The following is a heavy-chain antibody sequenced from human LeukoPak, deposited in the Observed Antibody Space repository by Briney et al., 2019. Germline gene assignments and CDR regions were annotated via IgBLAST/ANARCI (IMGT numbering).Heavy chain of an antibody. CDR1: GGSVSSVGYC. Sequence: SQTLSLTCTVSGGSVSSVGYCWRWIRQHPGKGLEWIGYIYYSGSTYYNPSLKSRVTISVDTSKNQFSLKLSSVTAADTAVYYCARGGGAARPSDYWGQGTLVTVSP. J-gene: IGHJ4*02. CDR2: IYYSGST. V-gene: IGHV4-31*03. D-gene: IGHD6-6*01. CDR3: ARGGGAARPSDY.